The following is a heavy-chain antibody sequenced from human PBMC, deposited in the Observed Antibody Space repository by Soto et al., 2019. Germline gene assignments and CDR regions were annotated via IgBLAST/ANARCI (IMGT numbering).Heavy chain of an antibody. D-gene: IGHD1-26*01. J-gene: IGHJ4*02. CDR3: AHAYGGRSLY. Sequence: QITLKESGPTLVKPTQTLTLTCTFSGFSLPTDRVGVGWIRQPPGKALEWLAVIYWDDTKTYRPPLKSRLTITKDTSKNQVALTMTDIDPVDTATYYCAHAYGGRSLYWGQGTLVTVSS. CDR2: IYWDDTK. V-gene: IGHV2-5*02. CDR1: GFSLPTDRVG.